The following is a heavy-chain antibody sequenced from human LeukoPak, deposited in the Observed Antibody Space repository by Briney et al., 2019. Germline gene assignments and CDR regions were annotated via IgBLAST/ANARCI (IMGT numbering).Heavy chain of an antibody. CDR2: ISGTGGSI. D-gene: IGHD1-7*01. V-gene: IGHV3-23*01. CDR3: AKLWNFGDC. CDR1: GFTFSNYA. J-gene: IGHJ4*02. Sequence: GGFLRLSCTASGFTFSNYAMSWVRQAPVKGLEWVSAISGTGGSIYCADSVKGRFTISRDNSKNTLYLQMNSLRAEDTAVYYCAKLWNFGDCWGQGTLVTVSS.